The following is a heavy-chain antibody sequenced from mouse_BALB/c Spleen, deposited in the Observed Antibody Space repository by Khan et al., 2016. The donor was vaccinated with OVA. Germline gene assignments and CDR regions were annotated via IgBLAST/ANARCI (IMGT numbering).Heavy chain of an antibody. CDR3: VRIPNPPYSFDC. D-gene: IGHD6-1*01. V-gene: IGHV1-4*01. Sequence: QVQLKESGAELARPGASVKMSCKASGYTFTNYTMHWVKQRPGQGLEWIGYINPSSGYTNYNQNFNDKATLTTDRSSSTAYMQLSSLPSDDSAVSDLVRIPNPPYSFDCWGQGTTLTVSS. CDR1: GYTFTNYT. J-gene: IGHJ2*01. CDR2: INPSSGYT.